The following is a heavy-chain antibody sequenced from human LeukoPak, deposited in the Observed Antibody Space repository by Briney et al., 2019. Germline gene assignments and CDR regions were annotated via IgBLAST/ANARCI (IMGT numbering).Heavy chain of an antibody. V-gene: IGHV3-21*04. D-gene: IGHD3-10*01. CDR1: GFTFRTYT. CDR2: ISSRSSYI. J-gene: IGHJ5*02. CDR3: AKGPAMVRGTFDP. Sequence: GGSLRLSCAASGFTFRTYTMNWVRQAPGKGLEWVSSISSRSSYIYYADSVKGRFTISRDNAKNSLYLQMNSLRTEETAVYYCAKGPAMVRGTFDPWGQGTLVTVSS.